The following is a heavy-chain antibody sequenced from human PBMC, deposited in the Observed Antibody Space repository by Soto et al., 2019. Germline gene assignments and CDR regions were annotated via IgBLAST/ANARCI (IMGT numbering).Heavy chain of an antibody. CDR1: GYIFTSHF. D-gene: IGHD6-13*01. CDR3: ARVVQQPVPSNYYGLDV. J-gene: IGHJ6*02. Sequence: QVQLVQSGAEVKKPGASVKVSCEASGYIFTSHFIHWVRQAPGQGLEWMGVIDPRTGSTNPAQKFRDRVTLTTDTSTSTVYMDLSSLTSGDTAVYYCARVVQQPVPSNYYGLDVWGQGTTVIVSS. CDR2: IDPRTGST. V-gene: IGHV1-46*01.